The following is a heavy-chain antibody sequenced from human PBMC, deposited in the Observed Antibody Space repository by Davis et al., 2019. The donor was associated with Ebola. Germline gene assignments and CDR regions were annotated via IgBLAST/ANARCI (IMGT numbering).Heavy chain of an antibody. J-gene: IGHJ2*01. CDR1: GFTFSA. CDR2: IWYDGRNS. CDR3: ARHVDGDFWYFDL. D-gene: IGHD4-17*01. V-gene: IGHV3-33*08. Sequence: GGSLRLSCAASGFTFSAMHWVRQAPGKGLEWVAFIWYDGRNSHYIDSVKGRFTVSRDNSENMLYLQMSTLRVEDTAVYYCARHVDGDFWYFDLWGRGTRVTVSS.